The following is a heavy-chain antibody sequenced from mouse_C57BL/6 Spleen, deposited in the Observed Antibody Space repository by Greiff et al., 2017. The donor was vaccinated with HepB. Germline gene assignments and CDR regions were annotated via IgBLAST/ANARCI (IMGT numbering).Heavy chain of an antibody. Sequence: VQLVESGPELVKPGASVKISCKASGYAFSSSWMNWVKQRPGKGLEWIGRIYPGDGDTNYNGKFKGKATLTADKSSSTAYMQLSSLTSEDSAVYFCARSRIYYGSSYRYFDVWGTGTTVTVSS. CDR2: IYPGDGDT. V-gene: IGHV1-82*01. CDR3: ARSRIYYGSSYRYFDV. D-gene: IGHD1-1*01. CDR1: GYAFSSSW. J-gene: IGHJ1*03.